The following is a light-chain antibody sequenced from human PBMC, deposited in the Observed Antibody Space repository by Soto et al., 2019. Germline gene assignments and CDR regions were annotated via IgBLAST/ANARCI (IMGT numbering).Light chain of an antibody. CDR3: QQYNSYSWT. J-gene: IGKJ1*01. Sequence: DIQMTQSPSSLSATVGDRVTITCRASQTIGKYLNWYQQQPGKVPKLLIYDASYLQSGVPSRFSGSESGTDFTLTISSLQPDDFATYYCQQYNSYSWTFGQGTKVDIK. V-gene: IGKV1-39*01. CDR1: QTIGKY. CDR2: DAS.